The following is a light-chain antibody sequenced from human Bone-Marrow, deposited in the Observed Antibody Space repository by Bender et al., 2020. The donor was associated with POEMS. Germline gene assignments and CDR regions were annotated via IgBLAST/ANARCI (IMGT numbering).Light chain of an antibody. CDR2: LNSDGSH. V-gene: IGLV4-69*02. CDR3: QTWDTGIQL. J-gene: IGLJ2*01. CDR1: GGHSSNA. Sequence: QLVLTQSPSASASLGASVKLTCTLTGGHSSNAVAWHQQHPGKGPRYLMKLNSDGSHNKGDGIPDRFSGSSSGAERYLTISSLQSEDEADYYCQTWDTGIQLFGGGTKLTVL.